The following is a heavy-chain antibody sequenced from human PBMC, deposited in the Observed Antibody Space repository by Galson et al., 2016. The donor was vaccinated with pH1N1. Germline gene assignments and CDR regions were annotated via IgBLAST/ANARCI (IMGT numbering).Heavy chain of an antibody. Sequence: CAISGDSVSAKSVTWNWIRQSPSKGLEWLGRAYFRSQWHNDYAESLRGRLTINADTSKNEFSLQLNSVTPEDTAVCYCARAKYDNLWGSYRLDYWGQGTLVTVSS. J-gene: IGHJ4*02. V-gene: IGHV6-1*01. CDR2: AYFRSQWHN. CDR1: GDSVSAKSVT. D-gene: IGHD3-16*02. CDR3: ARAKYDNLWGSYRLDY.